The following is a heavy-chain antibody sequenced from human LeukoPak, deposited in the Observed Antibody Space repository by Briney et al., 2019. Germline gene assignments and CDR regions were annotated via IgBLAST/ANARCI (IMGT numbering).Heavy chain of an antibody. CDR2: IYHSGST. CDR1: GGSISGYY. J-gene: IGHJ5*02. Sequence: SETLSLTCTVSGGSISGYYWSWIRQPPGKGLEWIGYIYHSGSTYYNPSLKSRVTISVDRSKNQFSLKLSSVTAADTAVYYCARVGGYYYNWFDPWGQGTLVTVSS. V-gene: IGHV4-59*12. CDR3: ARVGGYYYNWFDP. D-gene: IGHD3-22*01.